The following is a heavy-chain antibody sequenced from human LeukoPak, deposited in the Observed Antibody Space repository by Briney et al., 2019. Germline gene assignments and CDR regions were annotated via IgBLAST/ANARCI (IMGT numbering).Heavy chain of an antibody. V-gene: IGHV1-2*02. CDR3: ARDGSQLGYCSSTSCYASGWFDP. CDR1: GYTFTGYY. CDR2: INPNSGGT. J-gene: IGHJ5*02. Sequence: ASVKVSCKASGYTFTGYYMHWVRQAPGQGLEWMGWINPNSGGTNYAQKFQGRVTMTRDTSTSTAYMELSRLRSDDTAVYYCARDGSQLGYCSSTSCYASGWFDPWGQGTLVTVSS. D-gene: IGHD2-2*01.